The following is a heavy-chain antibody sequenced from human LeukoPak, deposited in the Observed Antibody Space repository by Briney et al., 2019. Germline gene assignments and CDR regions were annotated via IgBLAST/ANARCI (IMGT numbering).Heavy chain of an antibody. Sequence: ASVKVSCKASGYTFTSYGISWVRQAPGQGLEWMGWISAYNGNTNYAQKLQGRVTMTTDTSTSTAYMELRSLRSDDTAVYYCARDLDIVVVPAASNWFDPWGQGTLVTVSS. CDR3: ARDLDIVVVPAASNWFDP. D-gene: IGHD2-2*01. J-gene: IGHJ5*02. CDR1: GYTFTSYG. V-gene: IGHV1-18*01. CDR2: ISAYNGNT.